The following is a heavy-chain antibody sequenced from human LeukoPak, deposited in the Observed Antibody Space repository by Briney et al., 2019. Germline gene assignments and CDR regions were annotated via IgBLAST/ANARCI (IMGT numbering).Heavy chain of an antibody. CDR3: ARDSTGYGYEEWY. J-gene: IGHJ4*02. CDR2: IKQDGSEK. V-gene: IGHV3-7*01. Sequence: GGSLRLSCAASGFTFSNAWMSWVRQAPGKGLEWVANIKQDGSEKYYVDSVKGRFTVSRDNAKNSLYLQMNSLRAEGTALYYCARDSTGYGYEEWYWGQGTLVTVSS. CDR1: GFTFSNAW. D-gene: IGHD5-18*01.